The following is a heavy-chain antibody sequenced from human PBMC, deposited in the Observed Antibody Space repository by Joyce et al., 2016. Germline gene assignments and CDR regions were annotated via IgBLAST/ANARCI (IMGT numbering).Heavy chain of an antibody. V-gene: IGHV4-31*03. CDR1: GGSINNDDYY. J-gene: IGHJ4*02. CDR2: IYYSGTT. D-gene: IGHD1-14*01. Sequence: QVQLQESGPGLVKPSQTLSLTCTVSGGSINNDDYYWSWLRQHPDKGLECVGYIYYSGTTFYHPSLKSRVTISLGRSKNQFSLKLNSVTAADAAVYYCARGSGNTEFDLWGQGTLVTVSS. CDR3: ARGSGNTEFDL.